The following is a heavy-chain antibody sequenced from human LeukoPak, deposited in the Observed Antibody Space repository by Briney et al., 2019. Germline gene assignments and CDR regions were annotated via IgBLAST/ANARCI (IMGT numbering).Heavy chain of an antibody. J-gene: IGHJ6*02. CDR2: INHSGST. CDR1: GGSSSGYY. D-gene: IGHD2-2*01. V-gene: IGHV4-34*01. CDR3: ARGLRVPAAIENGMDV. Sequence: PSETLSLTCAVYGGSSSGYYWSWIRQPPGKGLEWIGEINHSGSTNYNPSLKSRVTISVDTSKNQFSLKLSSVTAADTAVYYCARGLRVPAAIENGMDVWGQGTTVTVSS.